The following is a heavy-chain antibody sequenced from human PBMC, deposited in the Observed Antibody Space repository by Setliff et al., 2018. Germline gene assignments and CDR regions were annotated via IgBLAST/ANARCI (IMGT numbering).Heavy chain of an antibody. CDR2: IFYSGRT. J-gene: IGHJ4*02. V-gene: IGHV4-39*01. CDR1: GASITNINYY. D-gene: IGHD3-16*01. Sequence: SETLSLTCTVSGASITNINYYWGLIRQPPGKGLEWIGSIFYSGRTFYNPSLKSRVTISVDTSKNQFSLTLSSVTAADTAVYYCARLPNYVWGSPVDYWGQGTRVTVSS. CDR3: ARLPNYVWGSPVDY.